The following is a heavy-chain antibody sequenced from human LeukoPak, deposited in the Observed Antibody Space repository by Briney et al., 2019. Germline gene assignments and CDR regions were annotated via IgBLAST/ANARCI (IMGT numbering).Heavy chain of an antibody. CDR1: GYTFTSYG. Sequence: GASVKVSCKASGYTFTSYGINWVRQAPGRGLEWMGWINTYTSNTNYAQKLQGRVTMTTDTSTSTAYMELRSLRSDDTAVYYCARNSHGYTSGWLQFNFDYWGQGTLVTVSS. J-gene: IGHJ4*02. CDR3: ARNSHGYTSGWLQFNFDY. D-gene: IGHD6-19*01. V-gene: IGHV1-18*01. CDR2: INTYTSNT.